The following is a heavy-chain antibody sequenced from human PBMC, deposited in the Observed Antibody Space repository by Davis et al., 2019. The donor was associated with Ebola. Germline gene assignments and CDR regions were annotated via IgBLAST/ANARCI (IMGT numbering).Heavy chain of an antibody. CDR3: TKSSSGYPYDAFDI. Sequence: GGSLRLSCEASGLNVDDYAMHWVRQRPGKGLEWVSLITWDGDSASYADSVKGRFTISKDNSKNSLFLQMKSLRPEDTALYYCTKSSSGYPYDAFDIWGQGTMVTVSS. CDR2: ITWDGDSA. D-gene: IGHD3-22*01. CDR1: GLNVDDYA. V-gene: IGHV3-43D*03. J-gene: IGHJ3*02.